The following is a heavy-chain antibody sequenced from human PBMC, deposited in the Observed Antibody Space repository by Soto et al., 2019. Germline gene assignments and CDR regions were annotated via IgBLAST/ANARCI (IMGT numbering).Heavy chain of an antibody. CDR2: VSANGQGI. Sequence: EVQLLESGGGLVQPGGSLRLSCAASGFTFSSSAISWVRQAPGKGLEWVSAVSANGQGIYYADSVRGRFTISRDNSKNTVFLHMDSLSAEDTAVYYCAKDRHYPRDDLHYWGQGTLVTVSS. V-gene: IGHV3-23*01. CDR3: AKDRHYPRDDLHY. CDR1: GFTFSSSA. D-gene: IGHD1-1*01. J-gene: IGHJ4*02.